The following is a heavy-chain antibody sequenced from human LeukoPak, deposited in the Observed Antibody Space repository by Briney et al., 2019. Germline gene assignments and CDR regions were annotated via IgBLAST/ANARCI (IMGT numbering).Heavy chain of an antibody. V-gene: IGHV4-59*01. J-gene: IGHJ4*02. CDR2: IYYTGST. CDR3: ARAPRWAGSTSFFDY. CDR1: GGSISSYF. Sequence: KPSETLSLTCTLSGGSISSYFCSWIRQPPGKKLEWVGYIYYTGSTNYNPSLKSRVTISVDTSKNQFSLKLNSMTAADTAVYYCARAPRWAGSTSFFDYGGQGTLVTVSS. D-gene: IGHD5-24*01.